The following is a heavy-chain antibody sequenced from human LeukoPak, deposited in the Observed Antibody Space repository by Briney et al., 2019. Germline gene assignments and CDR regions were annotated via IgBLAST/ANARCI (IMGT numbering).Heavy chain of an antibody. CDR1: GYTFTGFY. J-gene: IGHJ4*02. CDR2: INPNSGGT. Sequence: GPSVKVSCKASGYTFTGFYMHWVRQAPGQGLEWMGWINPNSGGTNYAQKFQGRVNITRDTCISTAYRELGRLRSDDTAVYYCARDGGSGYDPAGLDYWGQGTLVTVSS. D-gene: IGHD5-12*01. V-gene: IGHV1-2*02. CDR3: ARDGGSGYDPAGLDY.